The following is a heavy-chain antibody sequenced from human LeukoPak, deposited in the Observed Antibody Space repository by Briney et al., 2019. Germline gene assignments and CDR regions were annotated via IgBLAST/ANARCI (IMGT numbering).Heavy chain of an antibody. CDR2: INPSGGST. V-gene: IGHV1-46*01. D-gene: IGHD1-26*01. Sequence: ASVKVSCKASGYTSTSYYMHWVRQAPGQGLEWMGIINPSGGSTSYAQKFQGRVTMTRDTSTSTVYMELSSLRSEDTAVYYCARVLVRGSYYHPYFDYWGQGTLVTVSS. J-gene: IGHJ4*02. CDR1: GYTSTSYY. CDR3: ARVLVRGSYYHPYFDY.